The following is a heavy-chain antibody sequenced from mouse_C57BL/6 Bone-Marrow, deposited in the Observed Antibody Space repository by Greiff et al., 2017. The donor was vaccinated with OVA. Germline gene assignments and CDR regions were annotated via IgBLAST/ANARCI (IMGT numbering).Heavy chain of an antibody. CDR2: IWSGGST. Sequence: VHLVESGPGLVQPSQSLSITCTVSGFSLTSYGVHWVRQSPGKGLEWLGVIWSGGSTDYNAAFISRLSISKDNSKSQVFFKMNSLQADDTAIYYCARKGDSNWEGWFAYWGQGTLVTVSA. J-gene: IGHJ3*01. CDR3: ARKGDSNWEGWFAY. V-gene: IGHV2-2*01. D-gene: IGHD4-1*01. CDR1: GFSLTSYG.